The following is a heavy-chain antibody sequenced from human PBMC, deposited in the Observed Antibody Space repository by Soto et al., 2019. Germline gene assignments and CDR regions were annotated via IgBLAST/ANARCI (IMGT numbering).Heavy chain of an antibody. D-gene: IGHD3-22*01. J-gene: IGHJ4*02. CDR3: AREGDYYDSSEGAPFDY. V-gene: IGHV1-69*01. CDR1: GGTFSSYA. Sequence: QVQLVQSGAEVKKPGSSVKVSCKASGGTFSSYAISWVRQAPGQGLEGMGGIIPIFGTANYAQKFQGRVTITADESTSTAYMELSSLRSEDTAVYYCAREGDYYDSSEGAPFDYWGQGTLVTVSS. CDR2: IIPIFGTA.